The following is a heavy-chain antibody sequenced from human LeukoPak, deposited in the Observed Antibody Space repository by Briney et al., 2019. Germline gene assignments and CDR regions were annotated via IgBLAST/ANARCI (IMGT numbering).Heavy chain of an antibody. CDR3: ARDRVFGVVFGRLDP. D-gene: IGHD3-3*01. CDR1: GYTFSGYC. V-gene: IGHV1-2*02. J-gene: IGHJ5*02. CDR2: INPNSGGT. Sequence: ASVKVSCKASGYTFSGYCLHWVRQAPGQGLEWMGWINPNSGGTSYAQKFQGRVSMTRDTSISTVYMELSGLRSDDTAIYYCARDRVFGVVFGRLDPWGQGTLVIVST.